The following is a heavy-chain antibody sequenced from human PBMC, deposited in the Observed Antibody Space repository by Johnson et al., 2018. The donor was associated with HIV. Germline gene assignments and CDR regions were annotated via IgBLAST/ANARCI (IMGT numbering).Heavy chain of an antibody. V-gene: IGHV3-33*06. J-gene: IGHJ3*02. D-gene: IGHD6-6*01. CDR3: AKQQLVPDDAFDI. Sequence: QEQLVESGGGVVQPGRSLRLSCAASGFTFSSYGMHWVRQAPGKGLEWVAVIWYDGSNKYYADSVKGRFTISRDNSKNTLYLQMNRLRAEDTAVYYCAKQQLVPDDAFDIWGQGTMVNVSS. CDR2: IWYDGSNK. CDR1: GFTFSSYG.